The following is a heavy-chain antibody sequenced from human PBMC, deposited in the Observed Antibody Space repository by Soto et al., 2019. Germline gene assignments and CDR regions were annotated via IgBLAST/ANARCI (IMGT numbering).Heavy chain of an antibody. J-gene: IGHJ6*02. CDR2: ISAYNGNT. CDR3: ARDLVVVPAAMPVTGNYYYGMDV. Sequence: ASVKVSCKASGYTFTSYGISWVRQAPGQGLEWMGWISAYNGNTNYAQKLQGRVTMTTDTSTSTAYMELRSLRSDDTAVYYCARDLVVVPAAMPVTGNYYYGMDVWGQGTTVTVSS. CDR1: GYTFTSYG. D-gene: IGHD2-2*01. V-gene: IGHV1-18*01.